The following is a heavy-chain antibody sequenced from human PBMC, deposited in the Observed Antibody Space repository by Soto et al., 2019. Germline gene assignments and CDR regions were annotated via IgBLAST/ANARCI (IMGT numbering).Heavy chain of an antibody. D-gene: IGHD4-17*01. J-gene: IGHJ5*02. CDR1: GFTFSNYG. Sequence: QVQLVGSGGSVVQPGRSLRLSCAASGFTFSNYGMHWVRQAPGKGLEWVAVISYDGSNKYYADSVKGRFTISRDNSENTLYLQMDSLRAEDTAVYYCAKDHLPTTVTTPWFDPWGQGTLVTVSS. CDR3: AKDHLPTTVTTPWFDP. CDR2: ISYDGSNK. V-gene: IGHV3-30*18.